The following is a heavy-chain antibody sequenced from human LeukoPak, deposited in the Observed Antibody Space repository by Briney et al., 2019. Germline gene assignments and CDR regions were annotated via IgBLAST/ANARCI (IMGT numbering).Heavy chain of an antibody. V-gene: IGHV1-18*01. Sequence: ASVKVSCKASGYTFTSYGISWVRQAPGQGLEWMGWISAYNGNTNYAQKLQGRVTMTTDTSTSTAYMELRSLRSGDTAVYYCARVRAGYCSSTSCYAEGYYFDYWGQGTLVTVSS. CDR3: ARVRAGYCSSTSCYAEGYYFDY. J-gene: IGHJ4*02. CDR1: GYTFTSYG. CDR2: ISAYNGNT. D-gene: IGHD2-2*01.